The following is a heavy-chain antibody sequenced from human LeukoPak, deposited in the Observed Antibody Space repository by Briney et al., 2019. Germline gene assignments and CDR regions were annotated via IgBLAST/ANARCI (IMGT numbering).Heavy chain of an antibody. Sequence: GGSLRLSCAASGFTFSTYEMNWLRQAPGKGLEWVSFISSSGTKIHYADSVKGRFTISRDNAKNSLYLQMNSLRVEDTAVYYCASIIEWEQPFVDLWGKGTTVTVSS. V-gene: IGHV3-48*03. J-gene: IGHJ6*04. CDR1: GFTFSTYE. D-gene: IGHD1-26*01. CDR3: ASIIEWEQPFVDL. CDR2: ISSSGTKI.